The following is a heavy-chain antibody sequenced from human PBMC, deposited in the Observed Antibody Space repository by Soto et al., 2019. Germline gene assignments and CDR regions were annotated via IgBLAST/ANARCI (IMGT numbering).Heavy chain of an antibody. CDR1: RFTFSNAW. J-gene: IGHJ4*02. V-gene: IGHV3-15*01. CDR3: TTVLWYSYAIDY. D-gene: IGHD5-18*01. Sequence: EVQLVESGGGLVEPGGSLRLSCAASRFTFSNAWMGWVRQGPGKGLECVGRIKSKTDCETTDYAAYVKGRFTISRDDPKNKLYQQMNSLKTEETAVYSHTTVLWYSYAIDYWGQGTLLTVSS. CDR2: IKSKTDCETT.